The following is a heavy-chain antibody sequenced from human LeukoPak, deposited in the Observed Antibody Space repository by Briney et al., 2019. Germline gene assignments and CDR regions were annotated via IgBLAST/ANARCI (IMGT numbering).Heavy chain of an antibody. D-gene: IGHD6-19*01. Sequence: GGSLRLSCAASGFTFNSYGMHWVRQAPGKGLEWVAFIRYDGSNKYYADSVKGRFTISRDNSKNTLYLQMNSLRAEDTAVYYCAKDLEQWLAHYFDYWGQGTLVTVSS. V-gene: IGHV3-30*02. CDR1: GFTFNSYG. J-gene: IGHJ4*02. CDR3: AKDLEQWLAHYFDY. CDR2: IRYDGSNK.